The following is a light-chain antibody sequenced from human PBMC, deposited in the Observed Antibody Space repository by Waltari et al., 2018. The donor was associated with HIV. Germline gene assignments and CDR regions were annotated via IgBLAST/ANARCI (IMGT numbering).Light chain of an antibody. CDR2: EGT. Sequence: QSALTQPASVSGSPGQSISISCTGTSSDVGSCKFVSWYQQHPGKAPKPLVDEGTKRPSGVSNRFSAAKSGNTASRTISGLQAEDEADYYCCSCATPKTRVFGGGTKLTVL. CDR1: SSDVGSCKF. J-gene: IGLJ3*02. V-gene: IGLV2-23*01. CDR3: CSCATPKTRV.